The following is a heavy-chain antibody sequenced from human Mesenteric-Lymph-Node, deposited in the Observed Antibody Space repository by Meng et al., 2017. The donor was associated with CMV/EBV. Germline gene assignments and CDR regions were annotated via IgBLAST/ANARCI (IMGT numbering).Heavy chain of an antibody. V-gene: IGHV5-51*01. CDR2: IYPGDSDT. J-gene: IGHJ3*02. CDR1: TYSFTTYW. D-gene: IGHD5-12*01. CDR3: ARRLVATITKYAFDI. Sequence: GESLKISCKGSTYSFTTYWIAWVRQMPGKGLEWMGIIYPGDSDTRYNPSFQGQVTISADKSISTAYLQWSSLKASDTAIYYCARRLVATITKYAFDIWGQGTMVTVSS.